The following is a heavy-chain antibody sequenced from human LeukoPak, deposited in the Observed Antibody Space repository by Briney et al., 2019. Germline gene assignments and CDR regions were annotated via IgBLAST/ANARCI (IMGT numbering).Heavy chain of an antibody. CDR1: GFTFSSYG. D-gene: IGHD2-2*01. Sequence: GRSLRLSCAASGFTFSSYGMHWVRQAPGKGLEWVAVISYDGSNKYYADSVKGRFTISRDNSKNTLYLQMNSLRVEDSAVYYCVRDPDALDYWGQGTLVTVSS. J-gene: IGHJ4*02. CDR2: ISYDGSNK. V-gene: IGHV3-30*03. CDR3: VRDPDALDY.